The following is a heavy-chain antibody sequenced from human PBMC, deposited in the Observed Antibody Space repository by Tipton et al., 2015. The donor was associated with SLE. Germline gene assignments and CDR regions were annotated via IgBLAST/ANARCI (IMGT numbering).Heavy chain of an antibody. V-gene: IGHV3-21*03. CDR1: TFSFSNYI. Sequence: SLRLSCLVSTFSFSNYIMNWVRQAPGKGLEWVATIGSSGTYIYYADSVKGRFTIAREDAANSVYLQMNHLRGDDTAVYHCARRSWGDGFDIWGQGTMVTVSS. D-gene: IGHD6-13*01. J-gene: IGHJ3*02. CDR3: ARRSWGDGFDI. CDR2: IGSSGTYI.